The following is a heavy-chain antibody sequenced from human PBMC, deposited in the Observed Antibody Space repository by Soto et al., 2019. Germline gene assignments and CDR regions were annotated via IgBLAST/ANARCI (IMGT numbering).Heavy chain of an antibody. CDR1: GFTFSTYA. CDR3: AKDGYDSSGDLYYFYY. D-gene: IGHD3-22*01. CDR2: ISGSPSST. V-gene: IGHV3-23*01. J-gene: IGHJ4*02. Sequence: GGSLRLSCAASGFTFSTYAMSWVRQAPGKGLEWVSAISGSPSSTYYADSVKGRFTISRDNSKKTLFLQMNSLRAEDTAIYYCAKDGYDSSGDLYYFYYWGQGSPVTVSS.